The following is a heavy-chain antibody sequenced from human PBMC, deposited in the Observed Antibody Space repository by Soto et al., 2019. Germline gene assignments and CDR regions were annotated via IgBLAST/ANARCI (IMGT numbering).Heavy chain of an antibody. D-gene: IGHD3-3*01. CDR1: GFTFSTYA. Sequence: PGGSLRLSCAASGFTFSTYALSWVRQAPGKGLAWVSAISGNGFNTYYADSVKGRFTISRDNSKNTLYLQMNSLRAEDTAVYYCAKDSVGGYDFWSGPRWFDPWGQGTLVTVSS. CDR2: ISGNGFNT. V-gene: IGHV3-23*01. CDR3: AKDSVGGYDFWSGPRWFDP. J-gene: IGHJ5*02.